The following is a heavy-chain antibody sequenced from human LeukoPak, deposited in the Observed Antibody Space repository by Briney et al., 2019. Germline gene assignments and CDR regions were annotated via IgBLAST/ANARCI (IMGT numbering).Heavy chain of an antibody. D-gene: IGHD5-18*01. CDR1: GFIFNTYA. CDR2: ISGGGDYI. J-gene: IGHJ4*02. Sequence: GGSLRLSCAASGFIFNTYAINWVRQAPGKGLEWVSAISGGGDYIYYAHSVKGRFSLSRDNSKNSLYLQMNSLRAEDTSVYYCAREPRDTAMGTDYWGQGTLVTVSS. V-gene: IGHV3-21*01. CDR3: AREPRDTAMGTDY.